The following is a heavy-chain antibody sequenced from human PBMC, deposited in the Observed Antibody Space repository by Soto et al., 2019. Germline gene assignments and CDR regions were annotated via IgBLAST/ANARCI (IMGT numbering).Heavy chain of an antibody. CDR3: ARSTVTPNYAMDV. Sequence: GGSLRLSCAASGFILRDYYMTWIRQAPGKGLDYISYISSGGTYISYADSVKGRFTISRDNAKNSLFLQLNSLRAEDTGVYFCARSTVTPNYAMDVWGQGTTVTVSS. J-gene: IGHJ6*02. CDR2: ISSGGTYI. V-gene: IGHV3-11*06. D-gene: IGHD4-17*01. CDR1: GFILRDYY.